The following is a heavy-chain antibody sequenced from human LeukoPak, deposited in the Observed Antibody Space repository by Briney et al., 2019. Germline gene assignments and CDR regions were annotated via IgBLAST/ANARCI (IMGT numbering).Heavy chain of an antibody. J-gene: IGHJ4*02. CDR3: ARVQSGYSSGWYYY. CDR1: GGSISSGSYY. Sequence: TLSLTRTISGGSISSGSYYWSWIRQPAGKGLEWIGRIYTSGSTNYNPSLKSRVTISVDTSKNQFSLKLSSVTAADTAVYYCARVQSGYSSGWYYYWGQGTLVTVSS. CDR2: IYTSGST. V-gene: IGHV4-61*02. D-gene: IGHD6-19*01.